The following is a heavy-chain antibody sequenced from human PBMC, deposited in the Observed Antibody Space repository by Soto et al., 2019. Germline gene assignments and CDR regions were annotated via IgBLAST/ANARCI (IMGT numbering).Heavy chain of an antibody. J-gene: IGHJ6*02. D-gene: IGHD4-17*01. CDR3: ARLYGDYVYYGMDV. Sequence: PAEPLKISCKGAGYTFTSYWICCFLQMPGKGLEWMGIIYPGDSDTRYSPSFQGQVTISADKSISTAYLQWSSLKASDTAMYYCARLYGDYVYYGMDVWGQGTTVTVSS. V-gene: IGHV5-51*01. CDR1: GYTFTSYW. CDR2: IYPGDSDT.